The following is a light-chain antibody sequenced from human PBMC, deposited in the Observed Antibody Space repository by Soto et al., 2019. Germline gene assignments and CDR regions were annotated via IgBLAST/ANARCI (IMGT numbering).Light chain of an antibody. CDR1: SSNIGSNT. V-gene: IGLV1-44*01. Sequence: QTVVTQPPSASGTPGQRVTISCSGSSSNIGSNTVNWYQQLPGTAPKLLIYRNNQRPSGVPDRFSGSKSGTSASLAISGLQSEDEADYYCAAWDDSLNGLVFGGGTTLTVL. CDR2: RNN. J-gene: IGLJ2*01. CDR3: AAWDDSLNGLV.